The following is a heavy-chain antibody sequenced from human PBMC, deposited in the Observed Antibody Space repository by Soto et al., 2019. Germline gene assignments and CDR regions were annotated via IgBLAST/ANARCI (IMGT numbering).Heavy chain of an antibody. V-gene: IGHV3-9*01. J-gene: IGHJ6*02. Sequence: EVQLVEFGGRLVPPGRSLRLPCAASGFTFEDYAMHWVRQAPAKGREWVSGISCNSCSIGYADSVQGRFTISRDNAKNSLYLQMNSLRAEDTALYYCAKDAITMVRGVISYSGMDVWGQATTVTASS. CDR2: ISCNSCSI. D-gene: IGHD3-10*01. CDR3: AKDAITMVRGVISYSGMDV. CDR1: GFTFEDYA.